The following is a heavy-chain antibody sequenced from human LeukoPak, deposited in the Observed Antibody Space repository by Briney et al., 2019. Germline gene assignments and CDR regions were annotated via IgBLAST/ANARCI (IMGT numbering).Heavy chain of an antibody. Sequence: SVKVSCKASGGTFSSYAISWVRQAPGQGLEWMGGIIPIFGTANYAQEFQGRVTITTDESTSTAYMELSSLRSEDTAVYYCASEKSGYNDYWGQGTLVTVSS. V-gene: IGHV1-69*05. J-gene: IGHJ4*02. CDR1: GGTFSSYA. CDR3: ASEKSGYNDY. D-gene: IGHD5-12*01. CDR2: IIPIFGTA.